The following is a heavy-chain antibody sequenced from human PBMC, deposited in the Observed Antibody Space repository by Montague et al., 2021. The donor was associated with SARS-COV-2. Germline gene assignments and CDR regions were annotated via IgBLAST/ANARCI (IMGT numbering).Heavy chain of an antibody. D-gene: IGHD3-22*01. CDR2: IYYSGST. CDR3: AGEIVVVTQTYHYGMDV. CDR1: GGSISSSSYY. V-gene: IGHV4-39*07. Sequence: ETLSLTCTVSGGSISSSSYYWGWIRQPPGKGLEWIGYIYYSGSTYYXPSLKSRVTISVDTSKNQFSLKLSSVTAADTAVYYCAGEIVVVTQTYHYGMDVWGQGTTVTVSS. J-gene: IGHJ6*02.